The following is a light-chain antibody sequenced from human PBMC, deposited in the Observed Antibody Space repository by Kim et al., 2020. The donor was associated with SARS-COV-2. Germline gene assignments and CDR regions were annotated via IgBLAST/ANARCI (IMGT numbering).Light chain of an antibody. CDR3: AAWDDRLNGPV. V-gene: IGLV1-36*01. Sequence: RQRVTISCSGSSSNIGNAAVNWYQQFPGKAPKLLIYHDDLLPSGVSDRFSGSKSGTSASLAISGLQSEDEADYYCAAWDDRLNGPVFGGGTKLTVL. J-gene: IGLJ3*02. CDR2: HDD. CDR1: SSNIGNAA.